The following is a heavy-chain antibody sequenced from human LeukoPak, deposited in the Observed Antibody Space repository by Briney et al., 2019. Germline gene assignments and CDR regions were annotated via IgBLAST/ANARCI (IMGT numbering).Heavy chain of an antibody. CDR1: GFTFSRYN. CDR2: ITSVSSYI. CDR3: ARVEESGYDYGAFDY. J-gene: IGHJ4*02. Sequence: PGGSLRLSCASSGFTFSRYNMNWVRQAPWKGLEGVSSITSVSSYIYYADSVKGLFTISRDNAKTSLYLKMNRLSAEATAVYYCARVEESGYDYGAFDYWGQGTLVTVSS. D-gene: IGHD5-12*01. V-gene: IGHV3-21*01.